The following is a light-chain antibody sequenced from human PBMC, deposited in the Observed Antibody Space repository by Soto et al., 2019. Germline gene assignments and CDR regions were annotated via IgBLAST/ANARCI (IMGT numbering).Light chain of an antibody. V-gene: IGKV3-15*01. CDR1: QSVGSN. J-gene: IGKJ5*01. CDR3: QQYNNWS. CDR2: AAS. Sequence: EVVMTQSPATLSVSPVETATLSCMASQSVGSNLAWYQQKPGQAPRLLIYAASTRATGIPARFSGSGSGTEFTLTISSLQSEDFAVYYCQQYNNWSFGQGTRLEIK.